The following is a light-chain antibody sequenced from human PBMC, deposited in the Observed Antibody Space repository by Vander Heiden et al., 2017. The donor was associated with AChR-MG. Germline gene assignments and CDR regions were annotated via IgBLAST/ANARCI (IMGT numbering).Light chain of an antibody. CDR2: HNN. CDR3: QSYDASLGYV. V-gene: IGLV1-40*01. CDR1: SSAIGAGYD. J-gene: IGLJ1*01. Sequence: SVLPQPPSVSGAPGQRVTISCTGSSSAIGAGYDVHGYQQLPGAAPKLLIYHNNNRPSGGPDRFSGSKSGTAASLAISGLQAEDEADYHCQSYDASLGYVFGTGTKVTVL.